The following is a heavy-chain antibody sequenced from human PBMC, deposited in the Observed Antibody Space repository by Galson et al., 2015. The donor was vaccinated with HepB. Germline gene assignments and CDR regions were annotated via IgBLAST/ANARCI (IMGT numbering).Heavy chain of an antibody. J-gene: IGHJ4*02. CDR2: ISYDGSNI. V-gene: IGHV3-30*18. CDR1: GFTFNTKG. D-gene: IGHD3-10*01. Sequence: SLRLSCAASGFTFNTKGLHWVRQAPGKGLEWVADISYDGSNIHYADSVKGRFTISRDNSKDTMYLQMNSLRVEDTALYYCAKDVDFYPSGIAQWCQGTLVTVTS. CDR3: AKDVDFYPSGIAQ.